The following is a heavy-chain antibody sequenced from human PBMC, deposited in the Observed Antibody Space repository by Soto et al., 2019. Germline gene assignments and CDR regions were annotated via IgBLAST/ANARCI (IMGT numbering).Heavy chain of an antibody. CDR1: GFTFSKSW. CDR2: LNQDGSDK. V-gene: IGHV3-7*02. D-gene: IGHD3-16*01. CDR3: VGGGGNFDY. Sequence: VQLVESGGGLVQPGGSLRLTCTTSGFTFSKSWMSWVRQAPGKGLEWVANLNQDGSDKSYVDSVKGRFAISRDNAKNYMVLEMNSLKTEDTDVYYWVGGGGNFDYWGQGTLVTVSS. J-gene: IGHJ4*02.